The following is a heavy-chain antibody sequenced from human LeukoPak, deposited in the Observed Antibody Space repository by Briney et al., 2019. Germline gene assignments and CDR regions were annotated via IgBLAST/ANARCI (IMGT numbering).Heavy chain of an antibody. J-gene: IGHJ4*02. D-gene: IGHD3-22*01. V-gene: IGHV4-39*01. Sequence: SETLSLTCTASGGAISSSSYYWGWIRQPPGKGLEWIGSIYYSGSTYYNPSLKSRVTISVDTSKNQFSLKLSSVTAADTAVYYCARPGNSSGYSGPFDYWGQGTLVTVSS. CDR3: ARPGNSSGYSGPFDY. CDR2: IYYSGST. CDR1: GGAISSSSYY.